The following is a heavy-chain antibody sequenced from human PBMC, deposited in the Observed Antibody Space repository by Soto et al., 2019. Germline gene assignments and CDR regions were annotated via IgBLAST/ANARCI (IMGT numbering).Heavy chain of an antibody. V-gene: IGHV3-33*01. Sequence: GGSLRLSCAASGFTFSSYGMHWVRQAPGKGLEWVAVIWYDGSNKYYADSVKGRFTISRDNSKNTLYLQMNSLRAEDTAVYYCARDYKVHGMDVWGQGTTVTVSS. J-gene: IGHJ6*02. CDR3: ARDYKVHGMDV. CDR2: IWYDGSNK. D-gene: IGHD1-1*01. CDR1: GFTFSSYG.